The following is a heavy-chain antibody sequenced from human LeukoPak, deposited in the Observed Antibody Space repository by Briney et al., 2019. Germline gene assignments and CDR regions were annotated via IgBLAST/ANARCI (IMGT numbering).Heavy chain of an antibody. D-gene: IGHD3-10*01. CDR1: GFTFSSYW. V-gene: IGHV3-74*01. J-gene: IGHJ6*02. CDR3: AMVRGYYYHGLGV. CDR2: INSDGSST. Sequence: GSLRLSCAASGFTFSSYWMHWVRQAPGKGLVWVSRINSDGSSTSYADSVKGRFTISRDNAMNTLYLQMNSLRAEDTAVYYCAMVRGYYYHGLGVWGQGTTVTVSS.